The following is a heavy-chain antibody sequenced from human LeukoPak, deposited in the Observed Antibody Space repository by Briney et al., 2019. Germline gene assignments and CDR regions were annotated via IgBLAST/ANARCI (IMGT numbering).Heavy chain of an antibody. J-gene: IGHJ4*02. CDR1: GDSVSRNSVA. CDR2: TYYRSKWYN. D-gene: IGHD4-17*01. CDR3: ARDHDYGDYGTFEDY. V-gene: IGHV6-1*01. Sequence: SQTLSLTCAISGDSVSRNSVAWNWIRQSPSRGLEWLGRTYYRSKWYNDYAVSVQSRITINPDTSRNQFSLHLNSVTPEDTAVYYCARDHDYGDYGTFEDYWGQGTLVTASS.